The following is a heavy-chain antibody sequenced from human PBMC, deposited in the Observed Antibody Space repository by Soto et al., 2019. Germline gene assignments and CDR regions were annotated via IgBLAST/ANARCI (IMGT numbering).Heavy chain of an antibody. J-gene: IGHJ6*02. CDR2: ISAYNGNT. Sequence: ASVKVSCKASGYTFTSYGISWVRQAPGQGLEWMGWISAYNGNTNYAQKLQGRVTMTTDTSTSTAYMELRSLRSDDTAVYYCARDLVVTHPIHYYYGMDVWGQGTTVTVSS. D-gene: IGHD3-22*01. CDR1: GYTFTSYG. V-gene: IGHV1-18*01. CDR3: ARDLVVTHPIHYYYGMDV.